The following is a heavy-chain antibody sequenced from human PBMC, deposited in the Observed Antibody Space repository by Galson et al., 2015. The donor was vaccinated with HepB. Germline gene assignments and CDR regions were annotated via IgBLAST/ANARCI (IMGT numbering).Heavy chain of an antibody. Sequence: GWIRQPPGKGLEWIGSIYYSGSTYYNPSLKSRVTISVDTSKNQFSLKLSSVTAADTAVYYCARHPIIRVTKGAFDIWGQGTMVTVSS. V-gene: IGHV4-39*01. CDR2: IYYSGST. J-gene: IGHJ3*02. CDR3: ARHPIIRVTKGAFDI. D-gene: IGHD4-17*01.